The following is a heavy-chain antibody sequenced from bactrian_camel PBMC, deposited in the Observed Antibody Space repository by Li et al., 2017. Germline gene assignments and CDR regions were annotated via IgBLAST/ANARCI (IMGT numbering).Heavy chain of an antibody. J-gene: IGHJ4*01. CDR3: ATAAGLTAGVCVTNILLYNT. CDR2: IDSDGDT. Sequence: VQLVESGGGAVQNGGSLRLSCAASGSTVTMAWFRRAPGKAREGIAVIDSDGDTAYAESMKDRFTVSVDNAKNTLYLQMDSLRPEDTAVYYCATAAGLTAGVCVTNILLYNTWGRGTQVTVS. CDR1: GSTVT. V-gene: IGHV3S31*01. D-gene: IGHD2*01.